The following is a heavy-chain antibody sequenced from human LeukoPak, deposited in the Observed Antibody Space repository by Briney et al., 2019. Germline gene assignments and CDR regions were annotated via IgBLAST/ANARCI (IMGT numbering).Heavy chain of an antibody. V-gene: IGHV3-23*01. CDR3: AKGNGYSYGFYLDY. D-gene: IGHD5-18*01. CDR1: GFTFNNYG. Sequence: GGTLRLSCAASGFTFNNYGMTWVRQAPGKGLEWVSAISGSGGSTYYADSVKGRFTISRDNSKNTLYLQMNSLRAEDTAVYYCAKGNGYSYGFYLDYWGQGTLVTVSS. CDR2: ISGSGGST. J-gene: IGHJ4*02.